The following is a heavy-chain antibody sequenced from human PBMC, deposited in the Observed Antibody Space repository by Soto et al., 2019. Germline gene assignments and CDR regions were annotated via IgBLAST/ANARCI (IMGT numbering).Heavy chain of an antibody. CDR3: ARSYSSGWEFDY. CDR1: GFTFSNYY. Sequence: PXGSLRLSCGAAGFTFSNYYMSWIRQAPGKGLEWVSYISSTGRTIYYADSVKGRFTASRDNAQNSLSLKLNSLRVEDTAVYYCARSYSSGWEFDYWGQGTQVTVSS. CDR2: ISSTGRTI. V-gene: IGHV3-11*01. J-gene: IGHJ4*02. D-gene: IGHD6-19*01.